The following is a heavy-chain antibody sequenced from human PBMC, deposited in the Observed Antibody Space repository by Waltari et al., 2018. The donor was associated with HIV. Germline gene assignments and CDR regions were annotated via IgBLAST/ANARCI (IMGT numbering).Heavy chain of an antibody. Sequence: QLIQSTSALKRPGASVTFSCPVSGYPLSDLSMQWVRQGRGQRLEWMGGFDPKNGKPVYSQRFWGRVSLADDTSEDTAFLELNRLTSDDTAVYYCVTLYNEGPLYSNFWGQGTLVTV. CDR1: GYPLSDLS. V-gene: IGHV1-24*01. CDR3: VTLYNEGPLYSNF. J-gene: IGHJ1*01. CDR2: FDPKNGKP. D-gene: IGHD2-15*01.